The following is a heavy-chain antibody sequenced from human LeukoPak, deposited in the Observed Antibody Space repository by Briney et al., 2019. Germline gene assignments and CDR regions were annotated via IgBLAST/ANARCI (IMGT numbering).Heavy chain of an antibody. CDR3: ARNQHYGVNYYGMDV. D-gene: IGHD4-17*01. J-gene: IGHJ6*02. Sequence: SETLSLTCTVSGGSFSSYYWNWIRQPPGKGLEWIGYIYYSGSTNYNPSLKSRVTISIDTSKNQFSLKLTSVTAADTAVYYCARNQHYGVNYYGMDVWGQGTTVTVSS. CDR1: GGSFSSYY. V-gene: IGHV4-59*01. CDR2: IYYSGST.